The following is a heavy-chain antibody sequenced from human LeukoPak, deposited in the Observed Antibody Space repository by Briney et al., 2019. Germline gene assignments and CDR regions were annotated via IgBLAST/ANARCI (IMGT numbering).Heavy chain of an antibody. CDR1: GFTVSSNY. CDR2: ISGSGGST. Sequence: GGSLRLSCAASGFTVSSNYMSWVRQAPGKGLEWVSAISGSGGSTYYADSVKGRFTISRDNSKNTLYLQMSSLRAEDTAIYYCAKSRLGTGYSSSWYPGDYWGQGTLVTVSS. J-gene: IGHJ4*02. V-gene: IGHV3-23*01. CDR3: AKSRLGTGYSSSWYPGDY. D-gene: IGHD6-13*01.